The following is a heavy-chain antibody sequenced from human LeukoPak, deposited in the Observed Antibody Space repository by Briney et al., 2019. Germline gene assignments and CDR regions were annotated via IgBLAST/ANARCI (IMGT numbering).Heavy chain of an antibody. V-gene: IGHV1-8*01. Sequence: ASVKVSCKASGYTFTSYDINWVRQATGQGREWMGWMNPNSGNTGYAQKFQGRVTMTRNTSISTAYMELSSLRSEDTAVYYCARQCSSTSCYDGGSGIFDYWGQGTLVTVSS. CDR2: MNPNSGNT. CDR1: GYTFTSYD. CDR3: ARQCSSTSCYDGGSGIFDY. D-gene: IGHD2-2*01. J-gene: IGHJ4*02.